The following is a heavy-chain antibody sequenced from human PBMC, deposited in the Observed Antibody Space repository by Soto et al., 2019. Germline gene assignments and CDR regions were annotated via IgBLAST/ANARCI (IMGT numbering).Heavy chain of an antibody. CDR2: IWYDGSNE. V-gene: IGHV3-33*01. Sequence: QVQLVESGGGVVQPGRSLRISCAASGFIFSNFGMHWVRQAPGRGLEWVAVIWYDGSNEYYADSVRGRFTISKDNSKNTLYLQMNSLRAEDTAVYYCARDDIPGIAVATYGMDVWGQGTTVTVSS. CDR1: GFIFSNFG. D-gene: IGHD6-19*01. J-gene: IGHJ6*02. CDR3: ARDDIPGIAVATYGMDV.